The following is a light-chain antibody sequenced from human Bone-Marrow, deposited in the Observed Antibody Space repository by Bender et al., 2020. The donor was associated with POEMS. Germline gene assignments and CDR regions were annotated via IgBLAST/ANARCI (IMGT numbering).Light chain of an antibody. J-gene: IGLJ2*01. CDR1: KLGDKF. V-gene: IGLV3-1*01. CDR3: QAWDNNIMI. Sequence: SYELTQPPSVSVSPGQTATITCSGEKLGDKFACWYRQKPGQSPVLVIYQDTKRPSGIPERFSGSNSGNTATLTISGTQAMDEADYFCQAWDNNIMIFGGGTKLTVL. CDR2: QDT.